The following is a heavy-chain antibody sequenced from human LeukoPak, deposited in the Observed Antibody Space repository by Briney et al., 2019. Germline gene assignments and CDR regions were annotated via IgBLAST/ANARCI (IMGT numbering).Heavy chain of an antibody. CDR1: GFTFSSYG. J-gene: IGHJ4*02. CDR3: AKGSSWYGELDY. CDR2: TRYDGSNK. Sequence: PGGSLRLSCAASGFTFSSYGMHWVRQAPGKGLEWVAFTRYDGSNKYYADSVKGRFTISRDNSKNTLYLQMNSLRTEDTALYYCAKGSSWYGELDYWGQGTLVTVSS. V-gene: IGHV3-30*02. D-gene: IGHD6-13*01.